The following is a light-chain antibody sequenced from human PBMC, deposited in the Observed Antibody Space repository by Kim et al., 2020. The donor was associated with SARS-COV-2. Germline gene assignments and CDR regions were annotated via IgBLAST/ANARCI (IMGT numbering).Light chain of an antibody. CDR3: QALDSGTER. V-gene: IGLV3-1*01. CDR1: RLGDKY. Sequence: SVSPGQTASITGSEGRLGDKYACWYQQKPGKSPVLVIYQDSKRPSGIPERFAGSTSGNTATLTVGGTKAMDEADYYCQALDSGTERFGTGTKVTV. J-gene: IGLJ1*01. CDR2: QDS.